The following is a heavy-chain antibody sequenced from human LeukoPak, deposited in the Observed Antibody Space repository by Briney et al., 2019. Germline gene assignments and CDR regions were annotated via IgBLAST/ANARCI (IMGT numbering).Heavy chain of an antibody. D-gene: IGHD6-13*01. CDR1: GFSFNSYS. Sequence: GGSLRLSCVASGFSFNSYSMNWVRQAPGMRLEWVSSISSSSKYIYYADSVKGRFTISRDNAKNSLYLQMNGLRAEDTAVYFCARVWSPPYTSSWPDYFDYWGQGALVTVSS. CDR2: ISSSSKYI. CDR3: ARVWSPPYTSSWPDYFDY. V-gene: IGHV3-21*01. J-gene: IGHJ4*02.